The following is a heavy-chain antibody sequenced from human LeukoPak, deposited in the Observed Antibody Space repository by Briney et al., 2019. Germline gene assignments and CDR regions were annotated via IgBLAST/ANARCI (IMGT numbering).Heavy chain of an antibody. J-gene: IGHJ4*02. Sequence: PGGSLRLSCAASGFTFSSYWMHWVRQAPGKGLEWVAVISYDGSNKYYADSVKGRFTISRDNAKNSLYLQMNSLRAEDTAVYYCARVPYSSSWLTDYWGQGTLVTVSS. CDR2: ISYDGSNK. CDR3: ARVPYSSSWLTDY. CDR1: GFTFSSYW. V-gene: IGHV3-30*03. D-gene: IGHD6-13*01.